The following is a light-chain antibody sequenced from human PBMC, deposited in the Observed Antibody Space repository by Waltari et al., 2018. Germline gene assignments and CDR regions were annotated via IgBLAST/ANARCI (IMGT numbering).Light chain of an antibody. V-gene: IGKV2-28*01. CDR1: QSLLHRNGYNS. CDR2: MGS. Sequence: DIVMTQSPLSLPVTPGEPASISCRSSQSLLHRNGYNSLEWYLQKPGQSPQLLIYMGSNRASGVPDRFGGSGSGTDFTLKISRVEAEDVGVYYCMEALQTPGTFGGGTKVEIK. CDR3: MEALQTPGT. J-gene: IGKJ4*01.